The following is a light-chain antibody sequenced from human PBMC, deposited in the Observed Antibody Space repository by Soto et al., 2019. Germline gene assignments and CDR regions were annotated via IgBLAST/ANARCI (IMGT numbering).Light chain of an antibody. CDR1: QSVSSSY. CDR2: GAS. V-gene: IGKV3-20*01. J-gene: IGKJ1*01. Sequence: EIVLTQSPGTLSLSPGERATLSCRASQSVSSSYLAWYQQKPGQAPRLLIHGASSRATGIPDRFSGSGSGTDFTLTISRLEPEDFVIYYCQQYGSPPWTFGQGTKVDIK. CDR3: QQYGSPPWT.